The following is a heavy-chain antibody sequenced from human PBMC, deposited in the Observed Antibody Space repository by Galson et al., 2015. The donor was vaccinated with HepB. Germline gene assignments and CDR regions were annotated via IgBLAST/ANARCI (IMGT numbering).Heavy chain of an antibody. CDR3: AKGDVAYTSAPGGFDL. Sequence: SLRLSCAASGVTFGRYSMHWVRQAPGKGLEWVAIISYDGKTSNYSDSVKGRFTISRDNPKNTHYLQMNSLRNEDSAVYFCAKGDVAYTSAPGGFDLWGQETRVTVS. CDR2: ISYDGKTS. J-gene: IGHJ4*02. CDR1: GVTFGRYS. D-gene: IGHD6-25*01. V-gene: IGHV3-30*18.